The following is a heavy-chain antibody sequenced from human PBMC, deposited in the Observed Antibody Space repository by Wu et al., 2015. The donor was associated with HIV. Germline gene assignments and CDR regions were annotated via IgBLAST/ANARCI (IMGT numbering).Heavy chain of an antibody. CDR2: IIPLFRTT. CDR3: ARGPCSYGSGSYYLDY. D-gene: IGHD3-10*01. V-gene: IGHV1-69*13. J-gene: IGHJ4*02. CDR1: GGTFSSFA. Sequence: QVQLVQSGAEVKKPGSSVKVSCTASGGTFSSFAISWVRQAPGQGLEWMGRIIPLFRTTNYAQEFQGRVTITADESTSTASMELSSLRSEDTAVYYCARGPCSYGSGSYYLDYWGQGTLVTVSS.